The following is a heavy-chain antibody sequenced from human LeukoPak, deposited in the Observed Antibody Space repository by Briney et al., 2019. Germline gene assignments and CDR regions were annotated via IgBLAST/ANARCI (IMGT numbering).Heavy chain of an antibody. V-gene: IGHV3-21*01. Sequence: GGSLRLSCAASGFTFSSYSMNWVRQAPGRGLEWVSSISSSSSYIYYADSVKGRFTISRDNAKNSLYLQMNSLRAEDTAVYYCARDQDTATFDYWGQGTLVTVSS. J-gene: IGHJ4*02. CDR1: GFTFSSYS. CDR3: ARDQDTATFDY. D-gene: IGHD5-18*01. CDR2: ISSSSSYI.